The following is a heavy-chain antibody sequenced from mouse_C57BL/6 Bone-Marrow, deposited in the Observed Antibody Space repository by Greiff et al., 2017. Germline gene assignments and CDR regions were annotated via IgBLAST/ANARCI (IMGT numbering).Heavy chain of an antibody. D-gene: IGHD2-1*01. CDR2: IYPGGGYT. CDR1: GYTFPNYW. CDR3: ARGNYVFYAMDY. Sequence: QVQRQQSGAELVGPGTSVKMSCKASGYTFPNYWIGWAKQRPGHGLEWIGDIYPGGGYTNYNEKFKGKATLTADKSSSTAYMQFSRLTSEDSAIYYCARGNYVFYAMDYWGQGTSVTVSS. J-gene: IGHJ4*01. V-gene: IGHV1-63*01.